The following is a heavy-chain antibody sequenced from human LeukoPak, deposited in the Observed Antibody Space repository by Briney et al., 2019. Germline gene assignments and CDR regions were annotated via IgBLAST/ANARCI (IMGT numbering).Heavy chain of an antibody. D-gene: IGHD6-13*01. CDR3: AKRAGQQLTYWYIDL. CDR2: ISNSYNT. J-gene: IGHJ2*01. V-gene: IGHV3-23*01. CDR1: GFTFNNYA. Sequence: PGGSLRLSCAASGFTFNNYAMSWVRQAPGKGLECVSTISNSYNTYYADSVKGRFPISRDNSKNMLYLQMDSLRADDTAIYYCAKRAGQQLTYWYIDLWGRGTLVSVSS.